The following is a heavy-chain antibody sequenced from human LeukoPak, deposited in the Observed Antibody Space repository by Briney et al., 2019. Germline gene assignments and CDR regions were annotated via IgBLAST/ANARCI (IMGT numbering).Heavy chain of an antibody. CDR3: ATTYYYGSGSSYNGLYFDY. CDR2: IKQDGTEK. J-gene: IGHJ4*02. V-gene: IGHV3-7*03. CDR1: GFTFTTYW. D-gene: IGHD3-10*01. Sequence: PGESLRLSCAASGFTFTTYWMSWVRQAPGKGLEWVANIKQDGTEKYYVDSVKGRFTISRDNAKNSLYLQMNSLRAEDTALYYCATTYYYGSGSSYNGLYFDYWGQGTLVTVSS.